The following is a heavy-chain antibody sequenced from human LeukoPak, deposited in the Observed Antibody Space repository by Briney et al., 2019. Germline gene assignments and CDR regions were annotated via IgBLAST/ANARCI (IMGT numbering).Heavy chain of an antibody. J-gene: IGHJ4*02. CDR2: INPNSGGT. D-gene: IGHD3-16*02. V-gene: IGHV1-2*04. CDR1: GYTFTGYY. CDR3: AASMITFGGVIVVGY. Sequence: ASVKVSCRASGYTFTGYYMHWVRQAPGQGLEWMGWINPNSGGTNYAQKFQGWVTMTRDTSISTAYMELSRLRSDDTAVYYCAASMITFGGVIVVGYWGQGTLVTVSS.